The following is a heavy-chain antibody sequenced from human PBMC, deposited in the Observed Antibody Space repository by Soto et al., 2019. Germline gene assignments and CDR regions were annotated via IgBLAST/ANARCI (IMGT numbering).Heavy chain of an antibody. V-gene: IGHV3-21*04. Sequence: GGSLSLSCSGSGFSMSSYTMGWVRLAPGKGLEWVATIFSGGSGTEYADSVKGRFTISRDNAKNSLYLQMNSLRAEDTAVYYCAESSGYHYWGQGTLVTVSS. CDR1: GFSMSSYT. CDR3: AESSGYHY. D-gene: IGHD3-22*01. J-gene: IGHJ4*02. CDR2: IFSGGSGT.